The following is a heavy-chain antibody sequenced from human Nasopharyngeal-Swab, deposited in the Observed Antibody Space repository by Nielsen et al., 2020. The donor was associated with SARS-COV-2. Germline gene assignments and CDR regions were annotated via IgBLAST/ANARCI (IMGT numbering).Heavy chain of an antibody. CDR3: ARTRYSYGFFTTGRGGYTDV. CDR2: INHSGST. J-gene: IGHJ6*03. Sequence: SETLSLTCAVYGGSFSGYYWSWIRQPPGKGLEWIGEINHSGSTNYNPSLKSRVTISVDTSKNQFSLKLSSVTAADTAVYYCARTRYSYGFFTTGRGGYTDVWGKGTTVTVSS. CDR1: GGSFSGYY. D-gene: IGHD5-18*01. V-gene: IGHV4-34*01.